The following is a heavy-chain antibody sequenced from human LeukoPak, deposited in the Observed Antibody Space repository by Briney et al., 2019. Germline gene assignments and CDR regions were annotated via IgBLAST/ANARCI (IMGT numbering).Heavy chain of an antibody. CDR3: ASPSGRPDYDFWSGYPGAFDI. V-gene: IGHV5-51*01. CDR2: IYPGDSDT. Sequence: GESLKISCKGSGYSFTSYWIGWVRQMPGKGLEWMGIIYPGDSDTIYSPSIQGQVTISADKSISTAYLQWSSLKASDTAIYYCASPSGRPDYDFWSGYPGAFDIWGQGTMVTVSS. CDR1: GYSFTSYW. J-gene: IGHJ3*02. D-gene: IGHD3-3*01.